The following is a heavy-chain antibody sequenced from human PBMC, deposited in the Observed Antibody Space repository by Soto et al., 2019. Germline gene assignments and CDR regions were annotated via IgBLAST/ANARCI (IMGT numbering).Heavy chain of an antibody. D-gene: IGHD3-10*01. J-gene: IGHJ3*02. CDR1: GGSMNSHDYY. Sequence: SETLFLTFTVSGGSMNSHDYYWSWIRQPPGKGLEWIGYIHNSGSTYYNPSLKSRLTISSDMSKNQFSLRLNSATAADTALYFCARGEVRGPLDIWGQGTKVTVSS. CDR2: IHNSGST. CDR3: ARGEVRGPLDI. V-gene: IGHV4-30-4*01.